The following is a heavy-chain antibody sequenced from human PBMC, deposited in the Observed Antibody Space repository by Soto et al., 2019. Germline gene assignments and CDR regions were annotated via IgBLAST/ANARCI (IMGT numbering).Heavy chain of an antibody. CDR3: ARSFTKSRRGGVAFYY. D-gene: IGHD3-3*01. CDR1: GGTISSFA. J-gene: IGHJ4*02. CDR2: IIPFDGTT. V-gene: IGHV1-69*01. Sequence: QVQLVQSGAEVKKPGSSVKVSCTTSGGTISSFAIHWVRQAPGQGLEWMGGIIPFDGTTNYAEKFQGRVTITADASTSTAYMDLSSLRSDDTAVYYCARSFTKSRRGGVAFYYWGQGTLLTVSP.